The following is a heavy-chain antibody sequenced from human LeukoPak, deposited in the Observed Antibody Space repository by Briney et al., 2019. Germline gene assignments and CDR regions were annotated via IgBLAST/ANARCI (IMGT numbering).Heavy chain of an antibody. V-gene: IGHV1-2*02. Sequence: ASVKVSCKASGYTFTGYYIHWVRQAPGQGLEWMEWIDPPSGATNYAQKFQDTVTMTRDTSIGTAYMEVRRLKSDDTAVYYCARSGFSTGFYMDFWGQGTLVPVSS. J-gene: IGHJ4*02. CDR1: GYTFTGYY. D-gene: IGHD6-19*01. CDR3: ARSGFSTGFYMDF. CDR2: IDPPSGAT.